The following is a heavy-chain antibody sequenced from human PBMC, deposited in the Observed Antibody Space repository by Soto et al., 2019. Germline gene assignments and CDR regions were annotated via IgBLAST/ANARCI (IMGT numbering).Heavy chain of an antibody. D-gene: IGHD5-12*01. CDR1: GFPFSSYA. CDR2: ISGGGNDR. CDR3: ARSLFMVAPDNEPFDY. V-gene: IGHV3-23*01. Sequence: GSLRLSCAASGFPFSSYAMSWVRQTPEKGLEWVAGISGGGNDRYYADFVQGRFTFSRDNSRNILYLQMSSLRADDTATYFCARSLFMVAPDNEPFDYWGQGTLVTVSS. J-gene: IGHJ4*02.